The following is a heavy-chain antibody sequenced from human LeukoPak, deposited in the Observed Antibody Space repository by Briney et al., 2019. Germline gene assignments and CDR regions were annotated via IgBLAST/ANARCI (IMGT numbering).Heavy chain of an antibody. J-gene: IGHJ5*02. D-gene: IGHD2-15*01. Sequence: SVKVSCKASGYTFTSYGISWVRQAPGQGLEWMGGIIPIFGTANYAQKFQGRVTITADESTSTAYMELSSLRSEDTAVYYCASSPYCSGGSCYILDWFDPWGQGTLVTVSS. CDR3: ASSPYCSGGSCYILDWFDP. CDR1: GYTFTSYG. V-gene: IGHV1-69*13. CDR2: IIPIFGTA.